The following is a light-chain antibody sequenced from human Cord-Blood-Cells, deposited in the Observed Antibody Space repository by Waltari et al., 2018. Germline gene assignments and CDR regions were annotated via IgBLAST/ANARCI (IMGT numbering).Light chain of an antibody. CDR1: QGISSY. CDR2: AAS. Sequence: QLSQSTSSLSASVGDRVPLTCRTSQGISSYLAWYQQKPGKAPKLLICAASTLQSGVPSRFSGSGSGTDFTLTISSLQPEEFATYYGLQPTSLFSFGPGTKVDIK. V-gene: IGKV1-9*01. J-gene: IGKJ3*01. CDR3: LQPTSLFS.